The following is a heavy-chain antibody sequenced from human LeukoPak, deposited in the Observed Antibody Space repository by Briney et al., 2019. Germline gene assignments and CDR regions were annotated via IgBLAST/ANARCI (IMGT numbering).Heavy chain of an antibody. CDR1: GFTFSSYS. Sequence: GGSLRLSCAASGFTFSSYSMNWVRQAPGKGLEWVSSISSSSSYIYYADSVKGRFTISRDNAKNSPYLQMNSLRAEDTAVSYCARVGPYDFRSGYADGTDVWGQGTTVTVSS. D-gene: IGHD3-3*01. CDR2: ISSSSSYI. J-gene: IGHJ6*02. V-gene: IGHV3-21*01. CDR3: ARVGPYDFRSGYADGTDV.